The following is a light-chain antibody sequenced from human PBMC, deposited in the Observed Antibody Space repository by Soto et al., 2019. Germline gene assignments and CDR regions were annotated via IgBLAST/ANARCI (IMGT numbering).Light chain of an antibody. CDR3: QQYNKWPQT. J-gene: IGKJ5*01. V-gene: IGKV3-15*01. Sequence: EIVMTQSPATLSVSPGERATLSCRASQSVANDLAWYQHKPGQAPRLLTHGASTRATGIPARFSGVGSGTEFTPTIGSLQAEDGAIYYYQQYNKWPQTFGQGTRLEI. CDR1: QSVAND. CDR2: GAS.